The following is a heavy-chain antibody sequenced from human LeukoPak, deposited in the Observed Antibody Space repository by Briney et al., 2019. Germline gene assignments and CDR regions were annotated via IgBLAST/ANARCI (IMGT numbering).Heavy chain of an antibody. J-gene: IGHJ4*02. V-gene: IGHV3-48*03. D-gene: IGHD2-2*01. CDR1: GFTFSNYH. Sequence: GGSLRLSCAASGFTFSNYHMNWVRQAPGKGLEWVSYISSRSEAIYYADSVKGRFTIFRDNAKSSLYLQMNSLRAEDTAVYYCTSDGGHGYAMDFWGQGTLVTVSS. CDR2: ISSRSEAI. CDR3: TSDGGHGYAMDF.